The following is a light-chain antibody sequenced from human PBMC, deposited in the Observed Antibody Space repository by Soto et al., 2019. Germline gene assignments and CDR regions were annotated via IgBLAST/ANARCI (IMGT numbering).Light chain of an antibody. CDR2: KAS. J-gene: IGKJ1*01. CDR1: QSISYW. V-gene: IGKV1-5*03. CDR3: QQYKTYST. Sequence: DIQMTQSPSTLSASVGDRVTITCRASQSISYWLAWYQQKPGKAPNLLIYKASSLQSGVPSRFSGSGSGTEFALTISSLQPDDFATYYCQQYKTYSTFGQGTKVDI.